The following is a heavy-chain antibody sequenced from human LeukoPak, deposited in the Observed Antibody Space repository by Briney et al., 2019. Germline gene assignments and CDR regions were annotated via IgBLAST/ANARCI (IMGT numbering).Heavy chain of an antibody. CDR2: ISSSSSYI. Sequence: GGSLRLSCAASGLTFSSYSMNWVRQAPGKGLEWVSSISSSSSYIYYADSVKGRFTISRDNAKNSLYLQMNSLRAEDTAVYYCASLDCSSTSCYGDDAFDISGQGTMVTVSS. CDR3: ASLDCSSTSCYGDDAFDI. V-gene: IGHV3-21*01. D-gene: IGHD2-2*01. J-gene: IGHJ3*02. CDR1: GLTFSSYS.